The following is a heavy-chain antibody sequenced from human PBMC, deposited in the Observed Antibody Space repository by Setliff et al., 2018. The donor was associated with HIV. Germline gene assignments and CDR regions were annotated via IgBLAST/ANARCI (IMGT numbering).Heavy chain of an antibody. CDR1: GDSISNYF. J-gene: IGHJ5*02. CDR2: INTRGNT. CDR3: ARDDSVWGGNNWFET. Sequence: SETLSLTCSVSGDSISNYFWTWIRQPAGKGLEWIGRINTRGNTNYNPSLKSRVTMSVDTSKNQFSLNLASVTAADTAVYYCARDDSVWGGNNWFETWGQGTLVTVSS. D-gene: IGHD3-16*01. V-gene: IGHV4-4*07.